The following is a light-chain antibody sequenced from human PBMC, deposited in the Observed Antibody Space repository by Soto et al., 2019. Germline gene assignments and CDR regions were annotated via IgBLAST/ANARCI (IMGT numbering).Light chain of an antibody. CDR2: DAS. CDR1: QSVTGY. V-gene: IGKV3-11*01. J-gene: IGKJ4*01. CDR3: QQRSGWPPLT. Sequence: IVLTQSPATLSLSPGERATLSCQASQSVTGYLAWYQHKPGQAPRLLIYDASSRATGVPARFSGSGSGTEFTLTISSLAPEDSAVYYCQQRSGWPPLTFGGGTRVEIK.